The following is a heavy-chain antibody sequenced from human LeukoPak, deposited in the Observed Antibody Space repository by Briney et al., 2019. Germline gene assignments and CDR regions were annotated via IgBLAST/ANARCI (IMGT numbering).Heavy chain of an antibody. Sequence: GGSLRLSCAASGFTFSSYSMNWVRQAPGKGLEWVSYISSSSSTIYYADSVKGRFTISRDNAKNSLYPQMNRLRAEDTAVYYCARMYYGSGSYPYFDYWGQGTLVTVSS. J-gene: IGHJ4*02. D-gene: IGHD3-10*01. V-gene: IGHV3-48*01. CDR3: ARMYYGSGSYPYFDY. CDR2: ISSSSSTI. CDR1: GFTFSSYS.